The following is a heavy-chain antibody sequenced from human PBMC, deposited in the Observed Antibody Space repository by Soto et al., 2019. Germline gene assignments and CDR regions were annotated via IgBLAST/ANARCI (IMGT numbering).Heavy chain of an antibody. V-gene: IGHV1-3*01. D-gene: IGHD5-18*01. CDR1: GYTFTSYA. Sequence: QVQLVQSGAEVKKPGASVKVSCKASGYTFTSYAMHWVRQAPGQRLEWMGWINAGNGNTKYSQKFQGRVTITRDTSASTDYMELSSLRSEDTAVYYCARDRRRFGGAMGNWFDPWGQGTLVTVSS. CDR3: ARDRRRFGGAMGNWFDP. CDR2: INAGNGNT. J-gene: IGHJ5*02.